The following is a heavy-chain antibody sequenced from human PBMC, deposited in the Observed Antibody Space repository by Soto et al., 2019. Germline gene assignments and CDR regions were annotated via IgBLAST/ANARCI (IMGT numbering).Heavy chain of an antibody. J-gene: IGHJ5*02. V-gene: IGHV3-15*01. Sequence: VGSLRLSCAASGFTFSNAWMSWVRQAPGKGLEWVGRINSKTDGGTTDYAAPVKGRFTISRDDSKNTLYLQMNSLKTEDTAVYYCTTDQKRIRLLEWLFFGPWGQGTLVTVSS. CDR3: TTDQKRIRLLEWLFFGP. D-gene: IGHD3-3*01. CDR2: INSKTDGGTT. CDR1: GFTFSNAW.